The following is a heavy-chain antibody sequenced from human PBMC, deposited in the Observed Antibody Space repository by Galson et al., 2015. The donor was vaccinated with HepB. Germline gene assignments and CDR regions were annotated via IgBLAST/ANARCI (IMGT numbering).Heavy chain of an antibody. CDR2: IIPIFGTA. Sequence: SVKVSCKASGGTFSSYAISWVRQAPGQGLEWMGGIIPIFGTANYAQKFQGRVTITADESTSTAYMELSSLRSEDTAVYYCARWDHSSSSGYYYYYGMDVWGQGTTVTVSS. V-gene: IGHV1-69*13. CDR3: ARWDHSSSSGYYYYYGMDV. CDR1: GGTFSSYA. D-gene: IGHD6-6*01. J-gene: IGHJ6*02.